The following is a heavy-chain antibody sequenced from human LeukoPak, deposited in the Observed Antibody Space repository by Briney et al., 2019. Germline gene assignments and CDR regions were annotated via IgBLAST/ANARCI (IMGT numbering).Heavy chain of an antibody. CDR2: IDNDGSSA. D-gene: IGHD1-1*01. Sequence: GGSLRLSCAASGFTFNNYWIHWVRQVPGKGLVWVSRIDNDGSSASYVDSVKGRFTISRDNAKNTLFLQMNSLRAEDTAVYYCARRGTGHGMDVWGQGTAVIVSS. CDR1: GFTFNNYW. J-gene: IGHJ6*02. V-gene: IGHV3-74*01. CDR3: ARRGTGHGMDV.